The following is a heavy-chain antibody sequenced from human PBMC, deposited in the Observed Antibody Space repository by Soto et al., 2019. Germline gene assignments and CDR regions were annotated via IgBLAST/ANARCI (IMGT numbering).Heavy chain of an antibody. J-gene: IGHJ4*02. D-gene: IGHD3-22*01. V-gene: IGHV3-23*01. CDR3: ARGWYYYDSSGYYYFDY. CDR2: IIDSGAST. CDR1: GFTFSSCA. Sequence: GGSLRLSCAASGFTFSSCAMGWVRQAPGKGLEWVSDIIDSGASTYYADSVQGRFTISRDNSKNTLYLQMNSLRAEDTAVYYCARGWYYYDSSGYYYFDYWGQGTLVTVSS.